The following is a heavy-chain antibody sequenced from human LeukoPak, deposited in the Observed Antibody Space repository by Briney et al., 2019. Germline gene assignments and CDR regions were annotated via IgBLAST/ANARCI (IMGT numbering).Heavy chain of an antibody. D-gene: IGHD6-19*01. J-gene: IGHJ4*02. CDR3: TRAIAPQGSGWYPPSIFDY. Sequence: GGSLRLSCTASGFTFGDYAMSWFRQAPGKGLEWVGFIRSKAYGGTTEYAASVKGRFTISRDDSKSIAYLQMNSLKTEDTAVYYCTRAIAPQGSGWYPPSIFDYWGQGTLVTVSS. CDR2: IRSKAYGGTT. V-gene: IGHV3-49*03. CDR1: GFTFGDYA.